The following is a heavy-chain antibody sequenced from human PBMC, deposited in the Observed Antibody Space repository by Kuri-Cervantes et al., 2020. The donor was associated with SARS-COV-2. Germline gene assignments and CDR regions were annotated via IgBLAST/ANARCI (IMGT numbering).Heavy chain of an antibody. J-gene: IGHJ3*02. CDR1: GYTFTSYG. CDR2: ISAYNGNT. Sequence: ASVKVSCKASGYTFTSYGISWVRQAPGQGLEWMGWISAYNGNTNYAQKLQGRVTMTTDTSTSTAYMELRSLRSDDTAVYYCARDGLPTIFGVVTNDAFDIWGQGTMVTVSS. V-gene: IGHV1-18*01. D-gene: IGHD3-3*01. CDR3: ARDGLPTIFGVVTNDAFDI.